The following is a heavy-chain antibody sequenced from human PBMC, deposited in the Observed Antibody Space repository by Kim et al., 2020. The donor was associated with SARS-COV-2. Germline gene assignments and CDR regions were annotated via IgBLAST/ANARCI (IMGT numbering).Heavy chain of an antibody. J-gene: IGHJ3*02. CDR2: INAGNGNT. CDR3: ASGLIYYDSSGSDDAFDI. CDR1: GYTFTSYA. Sequence: ASVKVSCKASGYTFTSYAMHWVRQAPGQRLEWMGWINAGNGNTKYSQKFQGRVTITRDTSASTAYMELSSLRSEDTAVYYCASGLIYYDSSGSDDAFDIWGQGTMVTVSS. D-gene: IGHD3-22*01. V-gene: IGHV1-3*01.